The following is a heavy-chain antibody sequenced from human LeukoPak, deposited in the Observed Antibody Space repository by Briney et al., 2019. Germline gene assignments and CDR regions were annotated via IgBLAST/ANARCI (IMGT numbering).Heavy chain of an antibody. CDR1: GFTFSSYG. J-gene: IGHJ4*02. D-gene: IGHD5-18*01. CDR2: IQYDGNNK. CDR3: ARAEGYSYGSALDY. V-gene: IGHV3-30*02. Sequence: GGSLRLSCAATGFTFSSYGMRWVRQAPGKGLEWVAFIQYDGNNKYYADSVKGRFTISRDNSKNTLYLQMNSLRAEDTAVYYCARAEGYSYGSALDYWGQGTLVTVSS.